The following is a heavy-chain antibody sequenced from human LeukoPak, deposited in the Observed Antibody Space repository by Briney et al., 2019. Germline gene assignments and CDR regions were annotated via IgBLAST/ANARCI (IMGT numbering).Heavy chain of an antibody. CDR2: IWYDVNHK. CDR1: GFTFSSYG. J-gene: IGHJ4*02. Sequence: GGSLRLSCAASGFTFSSYGMHWVRQAPGKGLEWVAVIWYDVNHKYYADSVKDRFTISRDNSKNTLYLQMSCLRAEDTAVYYCVKAAAPWQWLPDWGQGTLVTVSS. V-gene: IGHV3-30*02. D-gene: IGHD6-19*01. CDR3: VKAAAPWQWLPD.